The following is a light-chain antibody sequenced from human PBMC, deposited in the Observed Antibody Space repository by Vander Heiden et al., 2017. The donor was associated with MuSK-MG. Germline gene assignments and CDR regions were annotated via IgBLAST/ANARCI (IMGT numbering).Light chain of an antibody. Sequence: EIVLTQSPGTLALSPGERATLSCRASQSVRSNLLVWYQQKPGQPPRLLIYGASSRATGIPDRFSGSGSGTDFTLTISRLEPEDFAVYHCQQYGYSLWTFGQGTKVEIK. CDR2: GAS. CDR3: QQYGYSLWT. CDR1: QSVRSNL. V-gene: IGKV3-20*01. J-gene: IGKJ1*01.